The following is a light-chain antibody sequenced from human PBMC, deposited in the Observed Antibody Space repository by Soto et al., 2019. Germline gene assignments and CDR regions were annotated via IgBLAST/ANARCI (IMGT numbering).Light chain of an antibody. CDR2: DAS. V-gene: IGKV3-15*01. CDR3: QQYNNWLMLS. J-gene: IGKJ4*01. Sequence: EIVMTQSPATLSVSPGERATLSCRASQNIRTNLAWYQQKPGQPPRLLIYDASTRAAGIPARFSGSGSGTEFTLTISSLQSEDFAIYYCQQYNNWLMLSFGGGTKVDIK. CDR1: QNIRTN.